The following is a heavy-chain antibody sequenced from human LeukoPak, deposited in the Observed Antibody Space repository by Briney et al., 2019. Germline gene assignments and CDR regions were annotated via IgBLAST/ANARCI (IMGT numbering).Heavy chain of an antibody. CDR1: GFTFTSSA. CDR3: ARELASYSSSWYPLYYFDY. V-gene: IGHV1-58*02. Sequence: GTSVKVSCKASGFTFTSSAMQWVRQARGQRLEWIGWIVVGSGNTNYAQKFQERVTITRDMSTSTAYMELSSLRSEDTAVYYCARELASYSSSWYPLYYFDYWGQGTLVTVSS. CDR2: IVVGSGNT. J-gene: IGHJ4*02. D-gene: IGHD6-13*01.